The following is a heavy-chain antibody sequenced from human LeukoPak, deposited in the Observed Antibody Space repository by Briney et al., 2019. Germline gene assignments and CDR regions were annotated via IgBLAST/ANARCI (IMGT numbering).Heavy chain of an antibody. CDR1: GFTFSSYW. Sequence: GGSLRLSCAASGFTFSSYWMTWVRQAPGKGLEWVANIKEDGGEGYYVDSVKGRFTVSRDNANNSLYLQLTSLRAEDTAVYYCAKAQLPRSYYYYMDVWGKGTTVTVSS. D-gene: IGHD6-6*01. CDR2: IKEDGGEG. V-gene: IGHV3-7*01. CDR3: AKAQLPRSYYYYMDV. J-gene: IGHJ6*03.